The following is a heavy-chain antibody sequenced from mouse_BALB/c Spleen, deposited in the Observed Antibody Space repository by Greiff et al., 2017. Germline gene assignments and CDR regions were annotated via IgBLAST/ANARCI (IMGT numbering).Heavy chain of an antibody. CDR1: GFNIKDTY. D-gene: IGHD2-1*01. V-gene: IGHV14-3*02. J-gene: IGHJ4*01. CDR3: ARGNSLYYYAMDY. Sequence: EVKLQESGAELVKPGASVKLSCTASGFNIKDTYMHWVKQRPEQGLEWIGRIDPANGNTKYDPKFQGKATITADTSSNTAYLQLSSLTSEDTAVYYCARGNSLYYYAMDYWGQGTSVTVSS. CDR2: IDPANGNT.